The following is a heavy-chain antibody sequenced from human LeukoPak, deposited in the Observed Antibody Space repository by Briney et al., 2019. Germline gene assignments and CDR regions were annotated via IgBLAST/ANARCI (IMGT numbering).Heavy chain of an antibody. CDR2: IYHSGST. V-gene: IGHV4-59*01. CDR3: SSHLSNAFDI. CDR1: GGSISSYS. J-gene: IGHJ3*02. Sequence: PSQTLSPTRPLSGGSISSYSWSCIRHPPGKGREWIGYIYHSGSTNYNTSLKTRVTMTVDTSKNQFSLKLSSVTAADTAVYYCSSHLSNAFDIWGQGTMVIVSS. D-gene: IGHD2/OR15-2a*01.